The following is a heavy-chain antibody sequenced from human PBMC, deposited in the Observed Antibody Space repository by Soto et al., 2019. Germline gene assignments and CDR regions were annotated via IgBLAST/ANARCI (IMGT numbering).Heavy chain of an antibody. CDR1: GYTFTSYA. CDR2: INAGNGNT. J-gene: IGHJ1*01. V-gene: IGHV1-3*01. Sequence: ASVKVSCKASGYTFTSYAMHWVRQAPGQRLEWMGWINAGNGNTKYSQKFQGRVTITRDTSASTAYMELSSLRSEDTAVYYCAIQTPSAYDSSGYYLLYFQHWGQGTLVTVSS. CDR3: AIQTPSAYDSSGYYLLYFQH. D-gene: IGHD3-22*01.